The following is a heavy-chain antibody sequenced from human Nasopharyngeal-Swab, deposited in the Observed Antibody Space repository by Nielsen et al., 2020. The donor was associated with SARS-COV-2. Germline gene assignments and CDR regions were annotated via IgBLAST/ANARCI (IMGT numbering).Heavy chain of an antibody. J-gene: IGHJ6*03. CDR1: GYTFTSYG. V-gene: IGHV1-18*01. Sequence: ASVKVSCKASGYTFTSYGISWVRQAPGQGLEWMRWISAYNGNTNYAQKLQGRVTMTTDTSTSTAYMELRRLRSDDTAVYYCARAICSSTSCYHYYMDVWGKGTTVTVSS. CDR2: ISAYNGNT. CDR3: ARAICSSTSCYHYYMDV. D-gene: IGHD2-2*01.